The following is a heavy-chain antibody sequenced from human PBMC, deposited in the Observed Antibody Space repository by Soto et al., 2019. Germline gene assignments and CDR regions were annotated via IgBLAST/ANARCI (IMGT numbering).Heavy chain of an antibody. Sequence: PSETLSLTCAVYGGSSSGYYWSWIRQPPGKGLEWIGEINHSGSTNYNPSLKSRVTISVDTSKNQFSLKLSSATAADTAVYYCARDGATVTTSLRYYYGMDVWGQGTTVTVSS. CDR3: ARDGATVTTSLRYYYGMDV. J-gene: IGHJ6*02. D-gene: IGHD4-17*01. V-gene: IGHV4-34*01. CDR1: GGSSSGYY. CDR2: INHSGST.